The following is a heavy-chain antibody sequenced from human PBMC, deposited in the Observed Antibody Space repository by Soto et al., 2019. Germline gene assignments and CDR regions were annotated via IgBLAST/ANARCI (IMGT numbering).Heavy chain of an antibody. CDR2: ISGSGGST. CDR3: AKDSSDLLMVYATFDY. D-gene: IGHD2-8*01. J-gene: IGHJ4*02. Sequence: GGSLRLSCAASGFTFSSYAMSWVRQAPGKGLEWVSAISGSGGSTYYADSVKGRFTISRDNSKNTLYLQMNSLRAEDTAVYYCAKDSSDLLMVYATFDYWGQGTLVTVSS. CDR1: GFTFSSYA. V-gene: IGHV3-23*01.